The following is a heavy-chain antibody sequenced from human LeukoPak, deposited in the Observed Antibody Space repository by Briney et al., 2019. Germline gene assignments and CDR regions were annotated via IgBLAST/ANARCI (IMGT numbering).Heavy chain of an antibody. CDR1: GYTFTSYY. Sequence: ASVKVSCKASGYTFTSYYMHWVRQAPGQGLEWMGIINPSGCSTSYAQKVQGRVTITRNTSISTAYMELSSLRSEDTAVYYCARGSSGGDYWGQGTLVTVSS. D-gene: IGHD3-10*01. CDR2: INPSGCST. J-gene: IGHJ4*02. V-gene: IGHV1-46*01. CDR3: ARGSSGGDY.